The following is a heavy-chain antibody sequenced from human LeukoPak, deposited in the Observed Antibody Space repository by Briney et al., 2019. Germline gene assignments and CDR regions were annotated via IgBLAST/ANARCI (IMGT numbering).Heavy chain of an antibody. Sequence: GGSLRLSCAASGFTFSSYGMHWVRQAPGKGLEWVAVISYDGSNKYYADSVKGRFTISRDNSKNTLYLQMNSLRAEDTAVYYCARDVAAPGGVYFDYWGQGTLVTVSS. CDR2: ISYDGSNK. J-gene: IGHJ4*02. CDR3: ARDVAAPGGVYFDY. V-gene: IGHV3-30*03. D-gene: IGHD3-16*01. CDR1: GFTFSSYG.